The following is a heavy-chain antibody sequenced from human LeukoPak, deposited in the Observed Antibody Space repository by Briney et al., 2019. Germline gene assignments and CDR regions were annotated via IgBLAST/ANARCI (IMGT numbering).Heavy chain of an antibody. D-gene: IGHD6-13*01. CDR3: AREVAAAAKLDY. CDR2: ISTSGNTI. Sequence: GGFLRLSCAASGFTFSDYYMNWIRQAPGKGLEWISFISTSGNTIYYADSVKGRFTLSRDSAKTSLYLQMNSLRADDTAMYYCAREVAAAAKLDYWGQETLVTVSS. CDR1: GFTFSDYY. V-gene: IGHV3-11*01. J-gene: IGHJ4*02.